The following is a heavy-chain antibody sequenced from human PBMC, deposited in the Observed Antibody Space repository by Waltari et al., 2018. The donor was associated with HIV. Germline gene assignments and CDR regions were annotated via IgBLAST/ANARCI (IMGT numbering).Heavy chain of an antibody. V-gene: IGHV1-2*06. D-gene: IGHD5-12*01. Sequence: QVQLVQSGAVVKKPGASVKVSCKASGYTFTGHYIHWVRQAPGQGLEWRRRINPVGGAANYTQRIQGRVTMSRDTSISTVYMNLTGLRFDDTAIYYWARVWEVGDGYNLPDFDYWGQVTLVSVSS. CDR1: GYTFTGHY. J-gene: IGHJ4*02. CDR3: ARVWEVGDGYNLPDFDY. CDR2: INPVGGAA.